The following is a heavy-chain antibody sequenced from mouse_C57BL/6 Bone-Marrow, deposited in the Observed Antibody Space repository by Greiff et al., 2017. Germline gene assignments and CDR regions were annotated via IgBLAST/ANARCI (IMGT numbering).Heavy chain of an antibody. Sequence: VQLVESGAELARPGASVKLSCKASGYTFTSYGISWVKQRTGQGLEWIGEIYPRSGNTYYNEKFKGKATLTADKSSSTAYMELRSLTSEDSAVYFCARGDDYPFDYWGQGTTLTVSS. V-gene: IGHV1-81*01. D-gene: IGHD2-4*01. CDR2: IYPRSGNT. CDR3: ARGDDYPFDY. CDR1: GYTFTSYG. J-gene: IGHJ2*01.